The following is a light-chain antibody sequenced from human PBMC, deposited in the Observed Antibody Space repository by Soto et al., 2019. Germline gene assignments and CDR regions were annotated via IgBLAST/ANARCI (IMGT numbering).Light chain of an antibody. CDR1: GSNIGNNF. V-gene: IGLV1-51*01. CDR2: DTN. Sequence: QSVLTQPPSVSAAPGQRVTISCSGSGSNIGNNFVSWYQQLPGRAPKLLIYDTNQRPSGIPDRFSASKSGTSATLGITGLQTGDDADYYCGTWDSSLSVNVFGTGTKVTVL. CDR3: GTWDSSLSVNV. J-gene: IGLJ1*01.